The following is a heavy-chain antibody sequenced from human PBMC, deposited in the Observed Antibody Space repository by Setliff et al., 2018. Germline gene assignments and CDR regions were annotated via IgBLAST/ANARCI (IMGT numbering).Heavy chain of an antibody. J-gene: IGHJ4*02. CDR1: GDSITSGSVY. V-gene: IGHV4-61*02. Sequence: SETLSLTCTVSGDSITSGSVYWSWIRQPAGKGLEWIGRIFPTGTTNYNPDLKSRVTMSVDTSKKRFSLMLRSVTAADTAVYYCARRDSSSSGFVYWGQGTLVTVSS. CDR3: ARRDSSSSGFVY. CDR2: IFPTGTT. D-gene: IGHD6-6*01.